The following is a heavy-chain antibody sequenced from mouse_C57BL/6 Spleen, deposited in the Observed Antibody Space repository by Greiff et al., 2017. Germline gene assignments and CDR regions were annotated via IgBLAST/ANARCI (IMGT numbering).Heavy chain of an antibody. V-gene: IGHV14-2*01. CDR1: GFNIKDYY. D-gene: IGHD2-5*01. J-gene: IGHJ3*01. CDR3: ASPPYYSNYEWFAY. CDR2: IDPEDGET. Sequence: EVKLVESGAELVKPGASVKLSCTASGFNIKDYYMHWVKQRTEQGLEWIGRIDPEDGETKYAPKFQGKATITAETSSNPAYLQLSSLTSEDTAVYFCASPPYYSNYEWFAYWGPGTLVTVSA.